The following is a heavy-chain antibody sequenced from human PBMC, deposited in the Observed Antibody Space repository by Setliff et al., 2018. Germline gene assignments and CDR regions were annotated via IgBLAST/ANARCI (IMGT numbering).Heavy chain of an antibody. J-gene: IGHJ5*02. Sequence: ASVKVSCKTSGFNFISFGFSWVRQAPGQGLEWMGIINPSGGLTRYAQKFQGRVTMTRDTSTSTVYMEVSSLRSEDTAVYYCARDLGYCSTTSCHGDWFDPWGQGTLVTVSS. D-gene: IGHD2-2*01. CDR3: ARDLGYCSTTSCHGDWFDP. CDR1: GFNFISFG. CDR2: INPSGGLT. V-gene: IGHV1-46*01.